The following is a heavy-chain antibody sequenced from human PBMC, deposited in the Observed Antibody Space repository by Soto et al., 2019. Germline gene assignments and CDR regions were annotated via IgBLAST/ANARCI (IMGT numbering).Heavy chain of an antibody. CDR3: ARDESVSSGYLVDYYYYGMDV. Sequence: PGESLTIASRGSGYSFTSYWIGWVRQMPGKELERMGIIYPGDSDTKYRPTFQGYVTISADKSISTAYLQWSSLKASDTAMYYCARDESVSSGYLVDYYYYGMDVWGQGTTVTVSS. D-gene: IGHD3-22*01. CDR1: GYSFTSYW. J-gene: IGHJ6*01. CDR2: IYPGDSDT. V-gene: IGHV5-51*01.